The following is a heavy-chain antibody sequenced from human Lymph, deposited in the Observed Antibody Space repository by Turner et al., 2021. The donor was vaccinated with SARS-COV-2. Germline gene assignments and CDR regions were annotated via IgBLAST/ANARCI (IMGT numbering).Heavy chain of an antibody. CDR2: MNPNSGNT. J-gene: IGHJ5*02. CDR3: ARGAQLTVWFDP. CDR1: GYTFTSYD. D-gene: IGHD3-9*01. V-gene: IGHV1-8*01. Sequence: QVQLVQSGAEVKKPGASVKVYCNASGYTFTSYDINWVRQATGQGLEWMGWMNPNSGNTGYAQKFQGRVTMPRNTSISTSYRELSSLRSEDTTLYYCARGAQLTVWFDPWGQGTLVTVSS.